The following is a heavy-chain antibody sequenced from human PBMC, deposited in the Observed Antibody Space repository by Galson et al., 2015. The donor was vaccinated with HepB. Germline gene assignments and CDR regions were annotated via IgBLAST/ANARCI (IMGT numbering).Heavy chain of an antibody. CDR3: TRFLGVAAAGRGLVGMDV. CDR1: GFTFSGSA. Sequence: SLRLSCAASGFTFSGSAMHWVRQASGKGLEWVGRIRSKANSYATAYAASVKGRFTISRDDSKNTAYLQMNSLKTEDTAVYYCTRFLGVAAAGRGLVGMDVWGQGTTVTVSS. V-gene: IGHV3-73*01. J-gene: IGHJ6*02. CDR2: IRSKANSYAT. D-gene: IGHD6-13*01.